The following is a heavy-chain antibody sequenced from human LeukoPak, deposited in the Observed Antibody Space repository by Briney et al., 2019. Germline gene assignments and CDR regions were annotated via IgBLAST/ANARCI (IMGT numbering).Heavy chain of an antibody. CDR1: GGSFSGYY. CDR2: INHSGST. D-gene: IGHD3-10*01. CDR3: ARVGSYGSGSYYKTDAFDI. Sequence: PSETLSLTCAVYGGSFSGYYWSWIRQPPGKRLEWIGEINHSGSTNYNPSLTSRVTISVDTSKNQFSLKLSSVTAADTAVYYCARVGSYGSGSYYKTDAFDIWGQGTMVTVSS. V-gene: IGHV4-34*01. J-gene: IGHJ3*02.